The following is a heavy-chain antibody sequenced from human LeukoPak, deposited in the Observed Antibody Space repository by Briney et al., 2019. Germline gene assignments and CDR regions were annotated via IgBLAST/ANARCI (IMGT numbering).Heavy chain of an antibody. J-gene: IGHJ4*02. Sequence: PSETLSLTCTVSGASISSSSYYWGWIRQPPGKGLEWIGSIYYSGSTYYNPPLKSRVTISVDTSKNQYSLKLSSVTAADTAVYYCARHRGGGVVITDYWGQGTLVTVSS. D-gene: IGHD3-3*01. CDR3: ARHRGGGVVITDY. V-gene: IGHV4-39*01. CDR2: IYYSGST. CDR1: GASISSSSYY.